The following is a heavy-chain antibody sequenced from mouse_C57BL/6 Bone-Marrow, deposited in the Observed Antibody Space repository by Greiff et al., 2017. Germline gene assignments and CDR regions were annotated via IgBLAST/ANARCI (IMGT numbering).Heavy chain of an antibody. V-gene: IGHV1-76*01. J-gene: IGHJ1*03. Sequence: VQGVESGAELVRPGASVKLSCKASGYTFTDYYINWVKQRPGQGLEWIARIYPGSGHTYYNEKLKGKATLTAEKSSSTAYMQLSSLTSEYSAVYFCARMGGWLLRWYFDVWGTGTTVTVSS. CDR2: IYPGSGHT. D-gene: IGHD2-3*01. CDR3: ARMGGWLLRWYFDV. CDR1: GYTFTDYY.